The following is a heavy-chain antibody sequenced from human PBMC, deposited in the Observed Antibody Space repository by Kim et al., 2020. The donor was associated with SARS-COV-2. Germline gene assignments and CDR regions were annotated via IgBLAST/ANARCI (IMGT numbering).Heavy chain of an antibody. J-gene: IGHJ4*02. CDR2: IYYSGST. Sequence: SETLSLTCTVSGGSISSYYWSWIRQPPGKGLEWIGYIYYSGSTNYNPSLKSRVTISVDTSKNQFSLKLSSVTAADTAVYYCARFRGAGGVTTFDYWGQGTLVTVSS. V-gene: IGHV4-59*13. D-gene: IGHD4-17*01. CDR1: GGSISSYY. CDR3: ARFRGAGGVTTFDY.